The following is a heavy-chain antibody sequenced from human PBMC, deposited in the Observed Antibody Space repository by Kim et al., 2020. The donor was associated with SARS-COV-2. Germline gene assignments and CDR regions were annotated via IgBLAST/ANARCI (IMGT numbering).Heavy chain of an antibody. V-gene: IGHV3-53*01. Sequence: GGSLRLSCAASGFTVSSNYMSWVRQAPGKGLEWVSVIYSGGSTYYADSVKGRFTISRDNSKNTLYLQMNSLRAEDTAVYYCARGGYDFWSGYYGYYYGMDVWGQGTTVTVSS. CDR1: GFTVSSNY. J-gene: IGHJ6*02. CDR3: ARGGYDFWSGYYGYYYGMDV. CDR2: IYSGGST. D-gene: IGHD3-3*01.